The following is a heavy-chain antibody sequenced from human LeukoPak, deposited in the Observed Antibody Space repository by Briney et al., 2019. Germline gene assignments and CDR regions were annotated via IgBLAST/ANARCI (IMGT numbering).Heavy chain of an antibody. CDR1: GYTFTSYY. D-gene: IGHD6-13*01. CDR2: INPSGGST. Sequence: GASVKVSCKASGYTFTSYYMHWVRQAPGQGLEWVGIINPSGGSTSYAQKFQGRVTMTRDTSTSTVYIELSSLRSEDTAVYYCARDGGARRQQLVMGWFDPWGQGTLVTVSS. CDR3: ARDGGARRQQLVMGWFDP. V-gene: IGHV1-46*01. J-gene: IGHJ5*02.